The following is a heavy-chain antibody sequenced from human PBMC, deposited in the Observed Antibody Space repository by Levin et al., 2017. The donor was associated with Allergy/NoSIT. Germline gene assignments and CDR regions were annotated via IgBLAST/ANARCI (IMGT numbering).Heavy chain of an antibody. V-gene: IGHV3-23*01. Sequence: GGSLRLSCAASGFTFSSHAMTWVRQAPGKGLEWVSGISGSGGSTYYADSVKGRFTISRDSSKNTVFLHMNSLRAEDTAIYDCAKDLSAVPAANYYYGMDVWGQGTTVTVSS. CDR2: ISGSGGST. CDR3: AKDLSAVPAANYYYGMDV. D-gene: IGHD2-2*01. J-gene: IGHJ6*02. CDR1: GFTFSSHA.